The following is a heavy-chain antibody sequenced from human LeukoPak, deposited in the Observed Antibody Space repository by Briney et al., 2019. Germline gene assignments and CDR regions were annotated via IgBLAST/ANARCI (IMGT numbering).Heavy chain of an antibody. V-gene: IGHV3-20*04. Sequence: PGGSLRLSCAASGFSSSVYWMHWVRHAPGKGRGGVSSINWNGDGTGYAQSVKGQFTISRDNAKNSLYLQMNSLRAEDTAVYYCGELGIAMIGGVWGKGTTVTISS. CDR1: GFSSSVYW. J-gene: IGHJ6*04. D-gene: IGHD3-10*02. CDR2: INWNGDGT. CDR3: GELGIAMIGGV.